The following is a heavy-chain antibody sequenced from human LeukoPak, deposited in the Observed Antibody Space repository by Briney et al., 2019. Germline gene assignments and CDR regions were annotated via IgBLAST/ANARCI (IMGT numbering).Heavy chain of an antibody. Sequence: SGTLSLTCTVSGGSISSYYWSWIRQPPGKGLEWIGYIYYSGSTNYNPSLKSRVTISIDTSKNQFSLKLSSVTAADTAVYYCARATYYYGSGSQYGMDVWGQGTTVTVSS. CDR2: IYYSGST. CDR3: ARATYYYGSGSQYGMDV. CDR1: GGSISSYY. J-gene: IGHJ6*02. V-gene: IGHV4-59*01. D-gene: IGHD3-10*01.